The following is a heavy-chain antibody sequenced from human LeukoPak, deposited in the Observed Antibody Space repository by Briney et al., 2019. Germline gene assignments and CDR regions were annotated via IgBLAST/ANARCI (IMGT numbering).Heavy chain of an antibody. CDR2: IYHSGIT. V-gene: IGHV4-38-2*02. Sequence: PSETLSLTCTVSGYSISSGYFWGWIRQPPGKGLEWIGNIYHSGITYYNPSLKSRVTISVDTSKNQFSLKLSSVTAADTAVYYCVRGGYNSIWYVSYWGQGTLVTVSS. CDR1: GYSISSGYF. CDR3: VRGGYNSIWYVSY. J-gene: IGHJ4*02. D-gene: IGHD6-13*01.